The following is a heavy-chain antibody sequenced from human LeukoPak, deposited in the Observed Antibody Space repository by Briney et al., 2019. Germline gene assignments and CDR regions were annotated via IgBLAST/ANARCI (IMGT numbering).Heavy chain of an antibody. CDR3: ARGPTLVRGVIMPDSVGGMDV. Sequence: VASVKVSCKASGFTFTSYDINWVRQAPGQGLEWMGWMNPNSGNTRYAQEVQGRITMTRDTSISTAYMELSSLRSEDTAVYYCARGPTLVRGVIMPDSVGGMDVWGQGTTVTVSS. J-gene: IGHJ6*02. CDR2: MNPNSGNT. V-gene: IGHV1-8*01. D-gene: IGHD3-10*01. CDR1: GFTFTSYD.